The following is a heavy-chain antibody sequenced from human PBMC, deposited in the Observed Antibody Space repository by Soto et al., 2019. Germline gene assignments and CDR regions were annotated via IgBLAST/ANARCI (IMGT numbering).Heavy chain of an antibody. V-gene: IGHV5-10-1*01. CDR2: IDPSDSYT. Sequence: LGESLKISCKGSGYSFTSYWISWVRQMPGKGLEWMGRIDPSDSYTNYSPSFQGHVTISADKSISTAYLQWSSLKASDTAMYYCARSWEQQREYYFDYWGQGTLVTVSS. D-gene: IGHD6-13*01. J-gene: IGHJ4*02. CDR1: GYSFTSYW. CDR3: ARSWEQQREYYFDY.